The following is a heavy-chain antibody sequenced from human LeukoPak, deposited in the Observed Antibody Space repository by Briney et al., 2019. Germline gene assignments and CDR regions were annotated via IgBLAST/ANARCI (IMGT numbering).Heavy chain of an antibody. CDR1: GYTFTSYG. V-gene: IGHV1-2*04. Sequence: ASVKVSCKASGYTFTSYGISWVRQAPGQGLEWMGWINPSNGVTKYAQKFEGSVTMTRDTSPSTAYMELSRVRPDDTAVYFCARDHYDVSTAYPARAIDHWGQGTLVTVSS. CDR2: INPSNGVT. D-gene: IGHD3-9*01. J-gene: IGHJ4*02. CDR3: ARDHYDVSTAYPARAIDH.